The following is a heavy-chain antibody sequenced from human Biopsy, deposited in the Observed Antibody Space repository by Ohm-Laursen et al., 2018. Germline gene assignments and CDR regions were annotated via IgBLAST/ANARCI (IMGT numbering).Heavy chain of an antibody. CDR2: ISWNSLSI. CDR3: ARARDNTIFGVVINYGLDV. V-gene: IGHV3-9*01. CDR1: GFTFDDYA. J-gene: IGHJ6*02. Sequence: SLRLSCAASGFTFDDYALHWVRQAPGKALEWVSGISWNSLSIGYADSVKGRFTISRDNAKNSLYLQMNSLRAEDTALYYCARARDNTIFGVVINYGLDVWGQGTTVTVSS. D-gene: IGHD3-3*01.